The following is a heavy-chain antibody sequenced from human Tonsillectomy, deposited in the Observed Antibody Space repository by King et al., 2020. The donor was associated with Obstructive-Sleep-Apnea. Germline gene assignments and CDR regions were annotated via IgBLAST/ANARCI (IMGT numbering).Heavy chain of an antibody. CDR1: GGSISSGGYS. V-gene: IGHV4-30-2*01. D-gene: IGHD3-10*01. CDR3: ARFRAPALTPMVRGYWYFDL. J-gene: IGHJ2*01. Sequence: HLQLQESGSGLVKPSQTLSLTCAVSGGSISSGGYSWSWIRQPPGKGLEWIGYIYHSGSTYYNPSLKSRVTISVDRSKNQFSLKLSSVTAADTAVYYCARFRAPALTPMVRGYWYFDLWGRGTLVTVSS. CDR2: IYHSGST.